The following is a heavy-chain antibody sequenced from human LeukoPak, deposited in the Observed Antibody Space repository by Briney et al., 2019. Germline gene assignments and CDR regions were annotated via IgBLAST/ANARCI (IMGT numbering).Heavy chain of an antibody. J-gene: IGHJ3*02. CDR3: AKRKLGLHSIGYLTAAFDI. CDR2: ISGSGGST. Sequence: PGGSLRLSCAASGFTFSSYAMSWVRQAPGKGLEWVSAISGSGGSTYYADSVKGRFTISRDKSKNTLSLHMNSLRAEDTAVYYCAKRKLGLHSIGYLTAAFDIWGQGTMVTVSS. D-gene: IGHD3-22*01. V-gene: IGHV3-23*01. CDR1: GFTFSSYA.